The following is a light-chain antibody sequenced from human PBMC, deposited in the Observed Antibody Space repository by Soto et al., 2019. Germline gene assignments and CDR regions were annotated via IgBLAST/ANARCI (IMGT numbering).Light chain of an antibody. CDR3: QQYDTSPPLYT. V-gene: IGKV3-20*01. CDR2: ATS. CDR1: QSVDSTY. J-gene: IGKJ2*01. Sequence: EIVLTQSPGTLSLSPGERATLSCRASQSVDSTYLAWYQQKPGQAPRLLIFATSSRAAGVPDRFSGSGSGTDFTLTISRLEHEDIAVYYCQQYDTSPPLYTFGQGTKLDIK.